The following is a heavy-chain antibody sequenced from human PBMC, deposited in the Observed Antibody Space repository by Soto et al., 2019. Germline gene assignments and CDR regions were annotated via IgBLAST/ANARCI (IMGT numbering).Heavy chain of an antibody. CDR3: GKRNYGLDV. V-gene: IGHV4-61*01. CDR2: IYYSGST. J-gene: IGHJ6*02. CDR1: GGSVSSGTYY. Sequence: SETLSLTCTVSGGSVSSGTYYWSWIRQPPGKGLEWIGYIYYSGSTNYNPSLKSRVTISVDTSKNQSSLKLTSVTAADTAVYYCGKRNYGLDVWGQGTTVTVSS.